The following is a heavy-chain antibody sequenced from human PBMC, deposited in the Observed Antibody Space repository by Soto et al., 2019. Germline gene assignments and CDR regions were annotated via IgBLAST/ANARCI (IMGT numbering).Heavy chain of an antibody. V-gene: IGHV3-74*01. CDR3: ASLTTLATYLDL. J-gene: IGHJ2*01. CDR2: INLDGSDT. Sequence: EVQLVESGGGLVQPGGSLRLSCAASGFTFTHYWIHWVRQIPGKGLVWVSHINLDGSDTNYADSVKGRFTISRDNAKDTVYLQMNSLRAEDTAVYYCASLTTLATYLDLWGRGTLVTVSS. D-gene: IGHD6-13*01. CDR1: GFTFTHYW.